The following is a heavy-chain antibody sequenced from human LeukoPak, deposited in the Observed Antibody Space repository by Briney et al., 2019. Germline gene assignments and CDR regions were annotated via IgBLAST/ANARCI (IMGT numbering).Heavy chain of an antibody. V-gene: IGHV4-59*01. CDR2: IYYSGST. CDR3: ARATYYDILTGTYHGVAFDI. CDR1: GGSISSYY. D-gene: IGHD3-9*01. J-gene: IGHJ3*02. Sequence: SETLSLTCTVSGGSISSYYWSWIRQPPGKGLEWIGYIYYSGSTNYNPSLKSRVTISVDTSKNQFSLKLSSVTAADTAVYYCARATYYDILTGTYHGVAFDIWGQGTTVTVSS.